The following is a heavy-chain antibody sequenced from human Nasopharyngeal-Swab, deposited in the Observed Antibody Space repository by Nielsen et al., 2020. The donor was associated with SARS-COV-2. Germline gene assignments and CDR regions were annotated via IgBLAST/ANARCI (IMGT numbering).Heavy chain of an antibody. V-gene: IGHV3-33*01. D-gene: IGHD2-2*01. Sequence: GESMKIYCAASGFNLSSYGMHWVRQAPGKGLEWVAVIWYDGSNKYYADSVKGRFTISRDNSKNTLYLQMNSLRAEDTAVYYCARDLRCSSTSCYDEAAYWGQGTLVTVSS. CDR3: ARDLRCSSTSCYDEAAY. J-gene: IGHJ4*02. CDR1: GFNLSSYG. CDR2: IWYDGSNK.